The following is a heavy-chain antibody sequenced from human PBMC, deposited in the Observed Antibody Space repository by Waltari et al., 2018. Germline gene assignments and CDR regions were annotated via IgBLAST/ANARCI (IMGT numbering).Heavy chain of an antibody. CDR2: ISYDGSNK. CDR1: GFTFSSYG. Sequence: QVQLVESGGGVVQPGRSLRLSCAASGFTFSSYGMHWVRQAPGKGLGWVAVISYDGSNKYYADSVKGRFTISRDNSKNTLYLQMNSLRAEDTAVYYCAKDLSSGWENFQHWGQGTLVTVSS. J-gene: IGHJ1*01. D-gene: IGHD6-19*01. V-gene: IGHV3-30*18. CDR3: AKDLSSGWENFQH.